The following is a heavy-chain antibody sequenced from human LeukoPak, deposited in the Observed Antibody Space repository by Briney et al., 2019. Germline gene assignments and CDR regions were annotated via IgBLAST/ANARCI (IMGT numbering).Heavy chain of an antibody. CDR2: INPSGGST. Sequence: ASVKVSCKASGYTFTSYYMHWVRQAPGQGLEWMGIINPSGGSTSYAQKFQGRVTMTRDMSTSTVYMELSSLRSEDTAVYYCARDRAAANAFDIWGQGTMVTVSS. D-gene: IGHD6-13*01. J-gene: IGHJ3*02. V-gene: IGHV1-46*01. CDR3: ARDRAAANAFDI. CDR1: GYTFTSYY.